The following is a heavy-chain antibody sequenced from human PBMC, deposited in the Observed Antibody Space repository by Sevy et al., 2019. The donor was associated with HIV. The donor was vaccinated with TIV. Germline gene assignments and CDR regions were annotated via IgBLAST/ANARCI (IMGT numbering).Heavy chain of an antibody. D-gene: IGHD3-22*01. V-gene: IGHV4-59*03. CDR2: VYYSGST. Sequence: SETLSLTCTVSGGPMSTYYWSWLRQPPGKGLEWIGYVYYSGSTNYNPSLKSRVTISVDTSKNQFSLKLTSVTAADTAVYYCAKGFYRAYDPWGQGTLVTVSS. CDR1: GGPMSTYY. J-gene: IGHJ5*02. CDR3: AKGFYRAYDP.